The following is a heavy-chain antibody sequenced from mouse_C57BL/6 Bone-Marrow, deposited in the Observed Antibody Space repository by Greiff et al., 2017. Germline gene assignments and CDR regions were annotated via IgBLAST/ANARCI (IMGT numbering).Heavy chain of an antibody. J-gene: IGHJ2*01. CDR2: IWSGGST. V-gene: IGHV2-2*01. CDR1: GFSLTSYG. CDR3: ASMAHY. D-gene: IGHD1-1*02. Sequence: VQLQQSGPGLVQPSQSLSITCTVSGFSLTSYGVHWVRQSPGKGLEWLGVIWSGGSTDYNAAFISRLSISKDNSKSQVFFKMNSLHSDNTAIYYCASMAHYWGQGTTLTVSS.